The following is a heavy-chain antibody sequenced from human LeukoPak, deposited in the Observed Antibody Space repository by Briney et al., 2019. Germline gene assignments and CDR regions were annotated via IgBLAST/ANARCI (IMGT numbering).Heavy chain of an antibody. J-gene: IGHJ4*02. V-gene: IGHV1-2*02. CDR2: INPNSGGT. CDR3: AREGNQRKFNYGDYDLGY. CDR1: GYTFTGYY. D-gene: IGHD4-17*01. Sequence: GASVKVSCKASGYTFTGYYMHWVRQAPGQGLEWMGWINPNSGGTNYAQKFQGRVTMTRDTSISTAYMELSRLRSDDTAVYYCAREGNQRKFNYGDYDLGYWGQGTLVTVSS.